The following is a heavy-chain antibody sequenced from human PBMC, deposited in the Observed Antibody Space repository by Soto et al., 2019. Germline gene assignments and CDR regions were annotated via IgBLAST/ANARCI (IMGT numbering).Heavy chain of an antibody. D-gene: IGHD6-19*01. V-gene: IGHV4-39*01. Sequence: SETLSPTCTVSGGSISSSSYYWGWIRQPPGKGLEWIGSIYYSGSTYYNPSLKSRVTISVDTSKNQFSLKLSSVTAADTAVYYCARLPGSSGWSYYYYYGMDVWGQGTTVTVSS. CDR1: GGSISSSSYY. J-gene: IGHJ6*02. CDR2: IYYSGST. CDR3: ARLPGSSGWSYYYYYGMDV.